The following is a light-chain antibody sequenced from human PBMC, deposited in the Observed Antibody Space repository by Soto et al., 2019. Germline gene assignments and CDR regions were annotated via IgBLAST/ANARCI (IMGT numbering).Light chain of an antibody. CDR1: QGIRDA. J-gene: IGKJ1*01. CDR2: AAS. V-gene: IGKV1-17*01. CDR3: QQYGSSSPWT. Sequence: DIQMTQSPSSLSASVGDRVTITCRASQGIRDALGWYQQKPGKAPKRLIYAASSLQSGVPSRFSGSGSGTEFTLIISSLQPDDFASYYCQQYGSSSPWTFGQGTKVEIK.